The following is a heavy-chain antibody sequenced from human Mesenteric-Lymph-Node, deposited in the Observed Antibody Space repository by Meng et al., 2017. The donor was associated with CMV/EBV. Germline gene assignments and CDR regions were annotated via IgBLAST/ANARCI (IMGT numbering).Heavy chain of an antibody. V-gene: IGHV3-30*02. D-gene: IGHD6-19*01. CDR3: AKESGWFD. CDR1: GFTFSSYG. CDR2: IRYDGSNK. J-gene: IGHJ4*02. Sequence: GGSLRLSCAASGFTFSSYGMHWVRQAPGKGLEWVAFIRYDGSNKYYADSVKGRFTISRDNSKNTLSLQLNNLRADDTAVYYCAKESGWFDWGQGTLVTVSS.